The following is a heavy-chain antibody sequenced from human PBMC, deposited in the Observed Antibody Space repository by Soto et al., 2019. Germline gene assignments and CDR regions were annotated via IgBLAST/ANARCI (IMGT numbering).Heavy chain of an antibody. CDR1: GGTFSSYA. CDR3: ARKPDNYGDYYYYGMDV. J-gene: IGHJ6*02. V-gene: IGHV1-69*06. D-gene: IGHD4-17*01. CDR2: IIPIFGTA. Sequence: GASVKVSCKASGGTFSSYAISWVRQAPGQGLEWMGGIIPIFGTANYAQKFQGRVTITADKSTSTAYMELSSLRSEDTAVYYCARKPDNYGDYYYYGMDVWGQGTTVTVSS.